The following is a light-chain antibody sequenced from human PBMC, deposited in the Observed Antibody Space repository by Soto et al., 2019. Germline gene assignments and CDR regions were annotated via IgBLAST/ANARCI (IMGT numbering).Light chain of an antibody. Sequence: EFVLTQSPATLSLSPGERAILSCRASQSVAGSLAWYQQKPGQAPRLLIYDISTRAAAIPARFSGSGSGTDFTITVSSLEHEDFALYYCQQRSNRITFGQGTRLEIK. V-gene: IGKV3-11*01. CDR1: QSVAGS. CDR2: DIS. CDR3: QQRSNRIT. J-gene: IGKJ5*01.